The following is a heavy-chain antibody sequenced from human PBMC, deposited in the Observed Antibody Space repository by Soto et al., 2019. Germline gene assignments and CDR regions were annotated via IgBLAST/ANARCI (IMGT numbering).Heavy chain of an antibody. J-gene: IGHJ4*02. D-gene: IGHD3-22*01. CDR3: AREGNYDSSGHYHFYFDY. V-gene: IGHV4-59*01. CDR1: GGSISSYY. Sequence: QVQLQESGPGLVKPSETLSLTCTVSGGSISSYYWSWIRQPPGKGLEWIGYVYYRGSTNYNPSLKSRVTISVDTSKKQFSLKLSSVTAADTAVYYCAREGNYDSSGHYHFYFDYWGQGTLVTVSS. CDR2: VYYRGST.